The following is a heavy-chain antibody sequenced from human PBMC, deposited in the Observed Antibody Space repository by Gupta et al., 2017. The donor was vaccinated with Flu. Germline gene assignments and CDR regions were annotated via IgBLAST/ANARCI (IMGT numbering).Heavy chain of an antibody. CDR1: GFTFSSYG. D-gene: IGHD3-10*01. Sequence: QVQLVESGGGVVQPGRSLRLSCAASGFTFSSYGMHWVRQAPGKGLEWVAVIWYDGSNKYYADSVKGRFTISRDNSKNTLYLQMNSLRAEDTAVYYCARDGRFGELLSGMDVWGQGTTVTVSS. J-gene: IGHJ6*02. CDR3: ARDGRFGELLSGMDV. CDR2: IWYDGSNK. V-gene: IGHV3-33*01.